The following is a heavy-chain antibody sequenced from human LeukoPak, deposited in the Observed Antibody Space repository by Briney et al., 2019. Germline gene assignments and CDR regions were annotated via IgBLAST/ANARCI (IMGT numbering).Heavy chain of an antibody. CDR3: ARPLYSGSTEGAFDI. V-gene: IGHV4-39*07. D-gene: IGHD1-26*01. CDR1: GGSISSSSYY. Sequence: PSETLSLTCTVSGGSISSSSYYWGWIRQPPGKGLEWIGSIYYSGSTYYNPSLKSRVTISVDTSKNQFSLKLSSVTAADTAVYYCARPLYSGSTEGAFDIWGQGTMVTASS. CDR2: IYYSGST. J-gene: IGHJ3*02.